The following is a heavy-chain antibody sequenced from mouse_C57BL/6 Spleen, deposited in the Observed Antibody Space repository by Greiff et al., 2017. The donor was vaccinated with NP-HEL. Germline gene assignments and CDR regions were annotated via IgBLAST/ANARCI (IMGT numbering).Heavy chain of an antibody. V-gene: IGHV1-22*01. J-gene: IGHJ1*03. CDR2: INPNNGGT. Sequence: EVQLQQSGPELVKPGASVKMSCKASGYTFTDYNMHWVKQSHGKSLEWIGYINPNNGGTSYNQKFKGKATLTVNKSSSTAYMELRSLTSEDSAVYYCARQIYYDYDEGYFDVWGTGTTVTVSS. CDR3: ARQIYYDYDEGYFDV. D-gene: IGHD2-4*01. CDR1: GYTFTDYN.